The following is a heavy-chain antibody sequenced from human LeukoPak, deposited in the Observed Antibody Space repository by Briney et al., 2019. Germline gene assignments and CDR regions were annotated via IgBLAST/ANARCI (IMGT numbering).Heavy chain of an antibody. J-gene: IGHJ4*02. CDR1: GFTFDDYA. Sequence: GGSLRLSCAASGFTFDDYAMHWVRQAPGKGLEWVSGISWNSGSIGYADSVKGRFTISRDNAKNSLYLQMNSLRAEDTALYYCARGTSGYYSVHFDYWGQGTLVTVSS. D-gene: IGHD3-22*01. CDR2: ISWNSGSI. V-gene: IGHV3-9*01. CDR3: ARGTSGYYSVHFDY.